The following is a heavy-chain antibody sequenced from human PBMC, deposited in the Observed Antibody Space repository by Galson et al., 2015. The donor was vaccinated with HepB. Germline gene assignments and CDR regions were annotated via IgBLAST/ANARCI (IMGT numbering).Heavy chain of an antibody. CDR2: ISAYNGNT. J-gene: IGHJ6*03. CDR3: ARSTVTLMDYYYYMDV. V-gene: IGHV1-18*01. D-gene: IGHD4-11*01. CDR1: GYTFTSYG. Sequence: SVKVSCKASGYTFTSYGISWVRQAPGQGLEWMGWISAYNGNTNYAQKLQGRVTMTTDTSTSTAYMELRSLRSDDTAVYYCARSTVTLMDYYYYMDVWGKGTTVTVSS.